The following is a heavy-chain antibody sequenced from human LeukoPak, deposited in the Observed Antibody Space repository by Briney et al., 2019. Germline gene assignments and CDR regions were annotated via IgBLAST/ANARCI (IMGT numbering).Heavy chain of an antibody. D-gene: IGHD3-3*01. J-gene: IGHJ3*01. CDR3: ARDTDFWSGPS. CDR2: IYHSGST. Sequence: SETLSLTCAVSGGSISSSNWWTWVRQPPGKGLGWIGEIYHSGSTNYNPSLKSRVIISVDKSKNHFSLNLTSVTAADTAVYYCARDTDFWSGPSWGQGTMVTVSS. CDR1: GGSISSSNW. V-gene: IGHV4-4*02.